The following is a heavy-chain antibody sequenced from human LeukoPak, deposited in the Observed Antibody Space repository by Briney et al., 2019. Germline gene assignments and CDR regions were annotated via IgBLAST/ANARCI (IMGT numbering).Heavy chain of an antibody. CDR2: IYHSGST. D-gene: IGHD4-23*01. V-gene: IGHV4-4*02. Sequence: SETLSLTCAVSGGSISSSNWWSWVRQPPGKGLEWIGQIYHSGSTNYNPSLKSRVTISVDKSNNQFSLKLSSVTAADTAVYYCARDGGWRAFDIWGQGTMVTVSS. CDR1: GGSISSSNW. J-gene: IGHJ3*02. CDR3: ARDGGWRAFDI.